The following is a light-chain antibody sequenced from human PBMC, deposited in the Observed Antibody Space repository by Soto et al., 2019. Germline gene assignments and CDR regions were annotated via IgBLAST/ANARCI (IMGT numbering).Light chain of an antibody. CDR1: QSVATN. V-gene: IGKV3-15*01. CDR2: DAS. Sequence: EIVMTQSLATLSVSPGERATLSCRASQSVATNLAWYQQKPGQAPGLLIFDASTRATGIPGRFSGSGSGTEFPLTISSLQSEDSAVYYCQQYNNWPRTFGQGTKVEIK. J-gene: IGKJ1*01. CDR3: QQYNNWPRT.